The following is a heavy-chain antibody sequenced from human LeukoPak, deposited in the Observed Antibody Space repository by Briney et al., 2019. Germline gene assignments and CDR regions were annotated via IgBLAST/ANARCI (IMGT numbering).Heavy chain of an antibody. CDR2: IYYSGST. V-gene: IGHV4-61*01. J-gene: IGHJ6*04. CDR1: GGSVSSGSYY. CDR3: ARGPSSRGVIIKNYYYYGVDV. D-gene: IGHD3-10*01. Sequence: KPSETLSLTCTVSGGSVSSGSYYWSWIRQPPGKGLAWIGYIYYSGSTNYNPSLKSRVTISVDTSKNQFSLKLSSVTAADTAVYYCARGPSSRGVIIKNYYYYGVDVWGKGTTVTVSS.